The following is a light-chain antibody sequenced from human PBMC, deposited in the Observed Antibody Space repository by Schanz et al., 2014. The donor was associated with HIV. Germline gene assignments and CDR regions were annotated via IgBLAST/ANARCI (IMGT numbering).Light chain of an antibody. J-gene: IGLJ2*01. CDR1: SSNIRAGDD. CDR3: AAWDDSLNGVI. CDR2: GND. Sequence: QSVLTQPPSVSAAPGQRVTISCTVSSSNIRAGDDVHWYQHLPGTAPKLLIYGNDKRPAGVPDRLSGSKSGTSASLAISGLQSEDEADYYCAAWDDSLNGVIFGGGTKLTVL. V-gene: IGLV1-40*01.